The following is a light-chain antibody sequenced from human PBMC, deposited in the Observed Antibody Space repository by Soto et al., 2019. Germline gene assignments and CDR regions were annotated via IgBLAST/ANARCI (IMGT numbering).Light chain of an antibody. CDR3: QQSYGIPLT. CDR2: AAS. J-gene: IGKJ3*01. Sequence: DIQMTQSPSSLSASVGDRVTITCRASQTISTYLNWYQVTPGKAPKLLIYAASSLQSGVPSRFSGSGSGTDFTLTISSLQPDDFATYYCQQSYGIPLTFGPGTEVDIK. CDR1: QTISTY. V-gene: IGKV1-39*01.